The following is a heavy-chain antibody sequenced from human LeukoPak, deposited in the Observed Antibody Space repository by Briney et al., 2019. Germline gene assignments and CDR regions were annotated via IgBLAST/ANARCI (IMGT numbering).Heavy chain of an antibody. CDR1: GFTFSSYA. Sequence: GGSLRLSCAASGFTFSSYAMHWVRQAPGKGLEWVAVISYDGSNKYYADSVKGRFTISRDNSKNTLYLQMNSLRAEDTAVYYCARSGTVTVLDYWGQGTLVTASS. V-gene: IGHV3-30-3*01. CDR3: ARSGTVTVLDY. D-gene: IGHD4-17*01. J-gene: IGHJ4*02. CDR2: ISYDGSNK.